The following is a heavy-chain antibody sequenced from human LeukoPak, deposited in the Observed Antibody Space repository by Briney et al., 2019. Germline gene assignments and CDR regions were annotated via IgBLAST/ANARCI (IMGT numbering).Heavy chain of an antibody. CDR2: ISSSSSYI. V-gene: IGHV3-21*01. D-gene: IGHD6-13*01. Sequence: GGSLRLSCAASGFTFSSYSMNWVRQAPGKGLEWVSSISSSSSYIYYADSVKGRFTISRDNAKNSLYLQMNSLRAEDTAVYYCARVEYSSSWEEYYFDYWGQGTLVTVSS. CDR3: ARVEYSSSWEEYYFDY. J-gene: IGHJ4*02. CDR1: GFTFSSYS.